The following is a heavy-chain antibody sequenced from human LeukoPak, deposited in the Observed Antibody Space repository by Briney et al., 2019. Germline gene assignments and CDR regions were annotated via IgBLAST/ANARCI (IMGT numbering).Heavy chain of an antibody. Sequence: GGSLRLSCAASGYTVRSNYMSWVRQAPGKGLEGVSVIYSGCSTYYADYVKGRCTISRDNSKNTLYLQMNSLRAEDTAVYYCARDKVAAETWGYYYYGMDVWGQGTTVTVSS. J-gene: IGHJ6*02. V-gene: IGHV3-66*01. CDR1: GYTVRSNY. D-gene: IGHD2-15*01. CDR2: IYSGCST. CDR3: ARDKVAAETWGYYYYGMDV.